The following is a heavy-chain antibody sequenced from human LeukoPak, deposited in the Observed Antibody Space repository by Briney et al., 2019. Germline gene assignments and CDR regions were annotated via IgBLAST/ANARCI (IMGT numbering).Heavy chain of an antibody. J-gene: IGHJ6*02. Sequence: PGRSLRPSCAASGFTFSSYGMHWVRQAPGKGLEWVAVISYDGSNKYYADSVKGRFTISRDNSKNTLYLQMNSLRAEDTAVYYCAFTSGSYYYYYGMDVWGQGTTVTVSS. CDR2: ISYDGSNK. V-gene: IGHV3-30*03. D-gene: IGHD1-26*01. CDR1: GFTFSSYG. CDR3: AFTSGSYYYYYGMDV.